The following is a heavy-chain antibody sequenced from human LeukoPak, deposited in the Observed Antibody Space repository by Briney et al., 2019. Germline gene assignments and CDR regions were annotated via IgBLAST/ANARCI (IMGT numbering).Heavy chain of an antibody. J-gene: IGHJ4*02. V-gene: IGHV3-23*01. CDR1: GFTFSSYA. D-gene: IGHD5-12*01. Sequence: GGSLRLSCAASGFTFSSYAMSWVRQAPGKGLGWVSSISGGGGVTYYADSVKGRFTISRDNSKNTVYLQMNSLRAEDTAVYYCAKEPRVATIEIFDYWGQGTLVTVSS. CDR3: AKEPRVATIEIFDY. CDR2: ISGGGGVT.